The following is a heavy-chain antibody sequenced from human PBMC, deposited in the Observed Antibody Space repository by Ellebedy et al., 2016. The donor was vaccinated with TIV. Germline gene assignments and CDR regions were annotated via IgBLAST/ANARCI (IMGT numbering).Heavy chain of an antibody. CDR1: GYTFTSYY. CDR2: INPSGGST. D-gene: IGHD4-11*01. Sequence: ASVKVSXKASGYTFTSYYMHWVRQAPGQGLEWMGIINPSGGSTSYAQKFQGRVTMTRDTSTSTVYMELSSLRSEDTAVYYCARESMRTTYPYSPPGDVNYWGQGTLVTVSS. J-gene: IGHJ4*02. V-gene: IGHV1-46*01. CDR3: ARESMRTTYPYSPPGDVNY.